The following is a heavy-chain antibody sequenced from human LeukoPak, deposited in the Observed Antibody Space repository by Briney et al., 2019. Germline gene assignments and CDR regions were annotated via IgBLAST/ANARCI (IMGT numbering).Heavy chain of an antibody. CDR2: FDPEDGET. CDR1: GYTLTELS. D-gene: IGHD1-26*01. Sequence: ASVKVSCKVSGYTLTELSMHWVRQAPGKGLEWMGGFDPEDGETIYAQKFQGRVTMTEDTSTDTAYMELSSLRSEDTAAYYCARDNSVGDTAWWFDPWGQGTLVTVSS. CDR3: ARDNSVGDTAWWFDP. J-gene: IGHJ5*02. V-gene: IGHV1-24*01.